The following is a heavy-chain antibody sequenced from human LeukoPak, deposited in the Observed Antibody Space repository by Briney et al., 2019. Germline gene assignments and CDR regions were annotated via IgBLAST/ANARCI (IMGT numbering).Heavy chain of an antibody. J-gene: IGHJ4*02. Sequence: GGSLRLSCAASGFTFSSYNMKWVRQAPGKGLEWVSSISSRSSYIFYADSVKGRFTISRDNAKNSLYLQMNSLRAEDTAVYYCASGVNYFDYWGQGTLVTVSS. CDR3: ASGVNYFDY. CDR1: GFTFSSYN. V-gene: IGHV3-21*01. CDR2: ISSRSSYI. D-gene: IGHD3-3*01.